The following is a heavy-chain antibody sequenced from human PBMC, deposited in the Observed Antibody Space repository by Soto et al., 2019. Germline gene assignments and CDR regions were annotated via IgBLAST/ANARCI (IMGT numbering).Heavy chain of an antibody. Sequence: QVQLVQSGAEVKKPGASVKVSCKASGYTFTSYGLSWVRQAPGQGLEWMGWISAYNGNTNYAQKLQGRVTMTTDTSTSTAYMELRRLRSDDTAGYYCSRVSWESRYCSSTSCYLGNWFDPWGQGTLVTVSS. CDR1: GYTFTSYG. CDR2: ISAYNGNT. CDR3: SRVSWESRYCSSTSCYLGNWFDP. V-gene: IGHV1-18*01. J-gene: IGHJ5*02. D-gene: IGHD2-2*01.